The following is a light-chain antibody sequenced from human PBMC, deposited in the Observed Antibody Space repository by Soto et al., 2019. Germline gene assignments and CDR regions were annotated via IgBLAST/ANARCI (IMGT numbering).Light chain of an antibody. CDR3: QSYDGRLSGRDVV. CDR1: SSNIGAGFS. V-gene: IGLV1-40*01. J-gene: IGLJ2*01. CDR2: GNN. Sequence: QPVLTQPPSVSAAPGQRVTISCTGTSSNIGAGFSVHWYQQLPGAAPKLLIYGNNNRPAGVPDRFSGSKFDSSASLVITGLQAEDEADYYCQSYDGRLSGRDVVFGGGTKLTVL.